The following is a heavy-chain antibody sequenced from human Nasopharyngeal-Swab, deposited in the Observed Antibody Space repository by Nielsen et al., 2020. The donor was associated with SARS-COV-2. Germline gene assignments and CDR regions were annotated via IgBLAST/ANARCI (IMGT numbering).Heavy chain of an antibody. D-gene: IGHD3/OR15-3a*01. J-gene: IGHJ4*02. V-gene: IGHV3-23*01. Sequence: WIRQPPGKGLEWVSAISGSGGSTYYADSVKGRFTISRDNSKNTLYLQMNSLRAEDTAVYYCAKSWTYYFDYWGQGTLGTVSS. CDR2: ISGSGGST. CDR3: AKSWTYYFDY.